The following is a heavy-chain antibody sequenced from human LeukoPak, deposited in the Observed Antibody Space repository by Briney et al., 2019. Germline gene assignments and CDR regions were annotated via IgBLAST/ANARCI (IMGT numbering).Heavy chain of an antibody. CDR2: INHSGST. CDR1: GGSFSGYY. D-gene: IGHD5-18*01. V-gene: IGHV4-34*01. Sequence: PSETLSLTCAVYGGSFSGYYWSWIRQPPGKGLEWIGEINHSGSTNCNPSLKSRVTMSVDTSKNQFSLKLSSVTAADTAVYYCARGGYSYGSRPNDAFDIWGQGTMVTVSS. J-gene: IGHJ3*02. CDR3: ARGGYSYGSRPNDAFDI.